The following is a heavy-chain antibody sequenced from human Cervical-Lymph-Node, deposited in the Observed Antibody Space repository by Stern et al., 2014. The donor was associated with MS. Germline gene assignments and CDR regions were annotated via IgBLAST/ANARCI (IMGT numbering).Heavy chain of an antibody. CDR2: MWYDGGNE. J-gene: IGHJ6*02. CDR3: AREPITIAQFYYYGMDV. Sequence: VQLVASGGGVVQPGRSLRLSCAAAGFTFSSYGIHWVRQAPGQGLEGVAVMWYDGGNEYYADSVKGRFTISRDNSKNTLYLQMNSLRAEDTAVYFCAREPITIAQFYYYGMDVWGQGTTVTVSS. D-gene: IGHD3-3*01. V-gene: IGHV3-33*01. CDR1: GFTFSSYG.